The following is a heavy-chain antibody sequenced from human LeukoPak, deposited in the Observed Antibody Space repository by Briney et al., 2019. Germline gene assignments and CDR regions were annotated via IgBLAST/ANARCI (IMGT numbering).Heavy chain of an antibody. V-gene: IGHV3-7*03. Sequence: GGSLRLSCAASGFTFSSYWMSWVRQAPGKGLEWVANIKQDGSEKYYVDSVKGRFTISRDNAKNSLYLQMNSLRAEDTAMYYCARHPSTMPHYYYYMDVGGKGTTVTVSS. D-gene: IGHD2/OR15-2a*01. CDR2: IKQDGSEK. CDR1: GFTFSSYW. CDR3: ARHPSTMPHYYYYMDV. J-gene: IGHJ6*03.